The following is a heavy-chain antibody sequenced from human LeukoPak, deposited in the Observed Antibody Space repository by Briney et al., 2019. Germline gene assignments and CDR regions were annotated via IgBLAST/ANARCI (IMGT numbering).Heavy chain of an antibody. CDR1: GFTLTDYN. CDR3: ARGAAVAVEL. D-gene: IGHD6-19*01. CDR2: IRYDGTTD. V-gene: IGHV3-30*02. J-gene: IGHJ4*02. Sequence: GGALRLSCAASGFTLTDYNMHWLRQAPAKGLEYVAFIRYDGTTDYYADSVKGRFTMSRDKSKNTLYLQMNSLRREDTAVYYCARGAAVAVELWGQGTLVTVSS.